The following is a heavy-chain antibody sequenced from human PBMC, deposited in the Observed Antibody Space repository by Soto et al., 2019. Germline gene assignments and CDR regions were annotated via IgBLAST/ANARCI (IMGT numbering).Heavy chain of an antibody. V-gene: IGHV3-72*01. J-gene: IGHJ3*02. D-gene: IGHD6-19*01. Sequence: PGVPLRLSCVAAGGGFIFGYRYMDRERQAPGKGLDWIGRISNKANGYTTEYAASVNGRFAISRDDSENSVFLQMNDLKTEDTAVYYCTRGYSGVSIYAFDIWGQEAMVTVSS. CDR1: GFIFGYRY. CDR3: TRGYSGVSIYAFDI. CDR2: ISNKANGYTT.